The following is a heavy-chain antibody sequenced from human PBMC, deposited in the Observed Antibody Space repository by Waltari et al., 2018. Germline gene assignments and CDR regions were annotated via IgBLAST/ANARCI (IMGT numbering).Heavy chain of an antibody. Sequence: QVQLVESGGGVVQPGRSLRLSCEASGFTFSSYGMHWVRQAPGKGLEWVASIWYDGSTKYYADSVKGRFTISRDNSKNTLFLQMDSLRVEDTAVYYCAKQGSASLKWFDPWGLGTLVTVSS. CDR2: IWYDGSTK. CDR3: AKQGSASLKWFDP. CDR1: GFTFSSYG. J-gene: IGHJ5*02. D-gene: IGHD2-2*01. V-gene: IGHV3-33*06.